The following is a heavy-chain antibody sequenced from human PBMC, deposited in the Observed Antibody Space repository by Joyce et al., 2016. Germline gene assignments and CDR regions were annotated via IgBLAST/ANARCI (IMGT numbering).Heavy chain of an antibody. CDR1: GFTFSNSA. CDR2: ISNSGGTL. D-gene: IGHD3-10*01. J-gene: IGHJ4*02. CDR3: AKTMVPGATPFDN. Sequence: EVQLLESGGGLVQPGGSLRLSCAASGFTFSNSAMDWVRQAPGKGLKWVSAISNSGGTLYYADSVKGRFTSSKDNSKNTLYLQMSSLRAEDTAIYYCAKTMVPGATPFDNWGQGTLVTVSS. V-gene: IGHV3-23*01.